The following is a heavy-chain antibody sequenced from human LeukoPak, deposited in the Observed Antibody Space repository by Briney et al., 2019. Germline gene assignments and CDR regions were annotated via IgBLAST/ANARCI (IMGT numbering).Heavy chain of an antibody. CDR3: AREGGATYYYYYMDV. V-gene: IGHV4-4*07. D-gene: IGHD1-26*01. J-gene: IGHJ6*03. CDR1: GGSISSYY. CDR2: IYTSGST. Sequence: SETLSLTCTVSGGSISSYYWSWIRQPAGKGLEWIGRIYTSGSTNYNPSLKSRVTMSVDTSKNQFSLKLSPVTAADTAVYYCAREGGATYYYYYMDVWGKGTTVTVSS.